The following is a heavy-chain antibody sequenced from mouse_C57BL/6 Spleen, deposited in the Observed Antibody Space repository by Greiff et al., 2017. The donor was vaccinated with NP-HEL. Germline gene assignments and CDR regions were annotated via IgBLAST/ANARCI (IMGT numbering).Heavy chain of an antibody. J-gene: IGHJ1*03. V-gene: IGHV3-6*01. CDR1: GYSITSGYY. CDR3: ARGRWLDWYFDV. Sequence: EVQRVESGPGLVKPSQSLSLTCSVTGYSITSGYYWNWIRQFPGNKLEWMGYISYDGSNNYNPSLKNRISITRDTSKNQFFLKLNSVTTEDTATYYCARGRWLDWYFDVWGTGTTVTVSS. CDR2: ISYDGSN. D-gene: IGHD2-3*01.